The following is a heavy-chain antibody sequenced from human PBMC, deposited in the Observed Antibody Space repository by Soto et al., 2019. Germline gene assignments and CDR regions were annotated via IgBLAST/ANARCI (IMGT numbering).Heavy chain of an antibody. Sequence: PGESLKISCKGSGYSFTSYWISWVRQMPGKGLEWMGRIDPSDSYTNYSPSFQGHVTISADKSISTAYLQWSSLKASDTAMYYCARVRFWSGYYSSRDPYYYYYGMDDWGQGTTVTVSS. J-gene: IGHJ6*02. CDR1: GYSFTSYW. D-gene: IGHD3-3*01. CDR3: ARVRFWSGYYSSRDPYYYYYGMDD. V-gene: IGHV5-10-1*01. CDR2: IDPSDSYT.